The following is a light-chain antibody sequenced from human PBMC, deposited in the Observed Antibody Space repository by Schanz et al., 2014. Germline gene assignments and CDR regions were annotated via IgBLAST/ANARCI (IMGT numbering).Light chain of an antibody. J-gene: IGKJ1*01. CDR3: QQSSFNPWT. CDR1: RTIYTY. CDR2: GAS. V-gene: IGKV1-39*01. Sequence: DIQLTQSPSSLSMSVGDRVTITCRASRTIYTYLNWYQQKPGKAPNLLIYGASTLQGGVPSRFSGSGFGTDFTLTISSLQPEDFATYFCQQSSFNPWTFGQGTKVEMK.